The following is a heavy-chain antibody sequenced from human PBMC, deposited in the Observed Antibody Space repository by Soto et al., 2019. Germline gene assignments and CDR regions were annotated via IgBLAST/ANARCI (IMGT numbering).Heavy chain of an antibody. Sequence: PGGSLRLSCAASGFTFSSYTMIWVRQAPGKGLEWVSAISGSGGSTYYADSVKGRFTISRDNSKNTLYLQMSSLRAEDTAVYYCAKDRGGYDPYFDYWGQGTLVTVSS. CDR1: GFTFSSYT. V-gene: IGHV3-23*01. CDR3: AKDRGGYDPYFDY. J-gene: IGHJ4*02. D-gene: IGHD5-12*01. CDR2: ISGSGGST.